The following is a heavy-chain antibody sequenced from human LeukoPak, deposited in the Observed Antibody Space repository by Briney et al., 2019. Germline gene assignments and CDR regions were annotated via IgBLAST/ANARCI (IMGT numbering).Heavy chain of an antibody. V-gene: IGHV4-4*02. Sequence: PSETLSLTCAVSGGFISSGNWWSWVRQPPGKGLEWIGEIYHSGSTNYNPSLKSRVTISVDKSKNQFSLKLSSVTAADTAVYYRARDKHYYDSSGYYGAFDIWGQGTMVTVSS. CDR2: IYHSGST. J-gene: IGHJ3*02. D-gene: IGHD3-22*01. CDR1: GGFISSGNW. CDR3: ARDKHYYDSSGYYGAFDI.